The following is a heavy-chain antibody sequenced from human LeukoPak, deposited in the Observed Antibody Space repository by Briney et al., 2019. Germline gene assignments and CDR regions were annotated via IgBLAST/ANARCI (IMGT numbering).Heavy chain of an antibody. CDR2: ISGSGGST. CDR1: GFTFSSYA. CDR3: AKGGSGWYGYYFDY. D-gene: IGHD6-19*01. J-gene: IGHJ4*02. V-gene: IGHV3-23*01. Sequence: GRSLRLSCAASGFTFSSYAMSWVRQAPGKGLEWVSGISGSGGSTHYADSVKGRFTISRDNSKNTLYLQMNSLRAEDTAVYYCAKGGSGWYGYYFDYWGQGTLVTVSS.